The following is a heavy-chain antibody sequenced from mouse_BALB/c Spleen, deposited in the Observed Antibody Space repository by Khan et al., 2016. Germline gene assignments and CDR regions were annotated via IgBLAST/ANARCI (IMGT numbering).Heavy chain of an antibody. CDR1: GYTFTTYT. J-gene: IGHJ3*02. Sequence: VQLQESGAELARPGASVKMSCKASGYTFTTYTMQWVKQRPGQGLEWIGYINPASNYSNYNQKFKDKATLTADRSSSTAYMQLSSLTSDDSAVYYGTRGDGNNGYWGQGTLVTVSA. D-gene: IGHD2-1*01. CDR2: INPASNYS. V-gene: IGHV1-4*01. CDR3: TRGDGNNGY.